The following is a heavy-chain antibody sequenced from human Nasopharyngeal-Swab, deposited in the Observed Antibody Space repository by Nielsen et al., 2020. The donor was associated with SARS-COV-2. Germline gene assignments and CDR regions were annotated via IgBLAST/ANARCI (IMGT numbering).Heavy chain of an antibody. CDR3: ARAYYGSSNYYTV. J-gene: IGHJ4*02. CDR2: IYYTGST. CDR1: GRSISITSYY. D-gene: IGHD3-10*01. V-gene: IGHV4-61*05. Sequence: SETLSLTCSVSGRSISITSYYWDWIRQSPGKGLEWLGYIYYTGSTEYNPSLKSRVTISIDTSKNQFSLNLRSVTAADTAVYYCARAYYGSSNYYTVWGQGTLVTVSS.